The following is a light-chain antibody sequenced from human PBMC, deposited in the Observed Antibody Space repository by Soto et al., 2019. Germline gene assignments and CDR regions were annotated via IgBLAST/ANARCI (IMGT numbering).Light chain of an antibody. CDR2: EVN. CDR3: SSYTSSSTLV. CDR1: SSDVGGYNY. Sequence: QSVLTQPPSASGSPGQSAAISCTGTSSDVGGYNYVSWYQQHPGKAPKLMIYEVNKRPSGVPDRFSGSKSGNTASLTVSRLQAEDEADYYCSSYTSSSTLVFGTGTKVTVL. V-gene: IGLV2-8*01. J-gene: IGLJ1*01.